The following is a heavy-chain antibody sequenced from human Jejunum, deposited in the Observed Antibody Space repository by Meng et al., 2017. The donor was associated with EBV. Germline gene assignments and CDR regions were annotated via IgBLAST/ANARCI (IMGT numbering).Heavy chain of an antibody. Sequence: QLQLHESGPRLVKPPETLSPACTVSGGSVNSGNVYWSWIRQPPGKGLEWIGYIYYSRSTNYIPSLKSRVTISLDTSKNQFSLKLSSVTAADTAVYYCAGLRYSGYDRAFDYWGQGALVTVSS. J-gene: IGHJ4*02. D-gene: IGHD5-12*01. CDR1: GGSVNSGNVY. V-gene: IGHV4-61*01. CDR2: IYYSRST. CDR3: AGLRYSGYDRAFDY.